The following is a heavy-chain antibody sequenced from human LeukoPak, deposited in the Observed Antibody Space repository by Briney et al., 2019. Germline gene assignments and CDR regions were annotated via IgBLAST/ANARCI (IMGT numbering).Heavy chain of an antibody. D-gene: IGHD1-26*01. CDR3: ARGGSGSYQEFDY. Sequence: SETLSLTCAVSGGSISSSNWWSWVRQPPGKGLEWIGEIYHSGSTNYNPSPKTRVTISVDKSKNQFSLKLSSVTAADTAVYYCARGGSGSYQEFDYWGQGTLVTVSS. V-gene: IGHV4-4*02. CDR1: GGSISSSNW. J-gene: IGHJ4*02. CDR2: IYHSGST.